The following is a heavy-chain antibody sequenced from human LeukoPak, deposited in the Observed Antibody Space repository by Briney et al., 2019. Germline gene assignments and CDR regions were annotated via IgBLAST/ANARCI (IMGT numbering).Heavy chain of an antibody. CDR2: ISGSGGST. CDR3: ARVKFVGNSQGWFDP. Sequence: GGSLRLSCAASGFTFSSYGMSWVRQAPGKGLEWVSGISGSGGSTYYADSVKGRFTISRDNSKNTLYLQMNSLRAEDTAVYYCARVKFVGNSQGWFDPWGQGTLVTVSS. D-gene: IGHD4-23*01. J-gene: IGHJ5*02. V-gene: IGHV3-23*01. CDR1: GFTFSSYG.